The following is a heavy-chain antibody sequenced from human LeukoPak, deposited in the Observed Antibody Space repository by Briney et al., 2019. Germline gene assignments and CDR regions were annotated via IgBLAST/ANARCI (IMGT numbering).Heavy chain of an antibody. Sequence: GGSLRLSCAASGFTFSSYAMHWVRQAPGKGLEWVAVISYDGSNKYYADSVKGRFTISRNNSKNTLYLQMNSLRAEDTAVYYCARDPDDSSGYQYYFDYWGQGTLVTVSS. CDR1: GFTFSSYA. J-gene: IGHJ4*02. V-gene: IGHV3-30-3*01. D-gene: IGHD3-22*01. CDR3: ARDPDDSSGYQYYFDY. CDR2: ISYDGSNK.